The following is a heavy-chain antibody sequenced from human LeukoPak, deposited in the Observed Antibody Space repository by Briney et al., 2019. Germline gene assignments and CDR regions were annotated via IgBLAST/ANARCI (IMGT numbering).Heavy chain of an antibody. CDR3: VRDGDNLGRDFDY. J-gene: IGHJ4*02. Sequence: PGGSLRLSCAASGFTFTTYWMTWVRQAPGKGLGWVANIKQDGSDKYYADSVKGRFTISKDNTKNTLYLQMNSLRAEDTAVYYCVRDGDNLGRDFDYWGQGTLVTVSS. V-gene: IGHV3-7*01. CDR2: IKQDGSDK. CDR1: GFTFTTYW. D-gene: IGHD4-17*01.